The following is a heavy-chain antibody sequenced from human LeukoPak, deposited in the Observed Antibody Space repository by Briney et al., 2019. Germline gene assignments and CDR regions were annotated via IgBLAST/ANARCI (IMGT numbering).Heavy chain of an antibody. Sequence: GASVKVSCKASGGTFSSYAISWVRQAPGQGLEWMGRIIPILGIANYAQKFQGRVTITADKSTSTAYMELSSLRSEDTAVYYCAGGHGDYPNLAFDIWGQGTMVTVSS. D-gene: IGHD4-17*01. CDR3: AGGHGDYPNLAFDI. J-gene: IGHJ3*02. V-gene: IGHV1-69*04. CDR1: GGTFSSYA. CDR2: IIPILGIA.